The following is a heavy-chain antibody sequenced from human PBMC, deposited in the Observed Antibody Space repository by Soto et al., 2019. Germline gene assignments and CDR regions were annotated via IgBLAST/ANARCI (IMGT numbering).Heavy chain of an antibody. V-gene: IGHV2-5*08. CDR1: GGSISSYYW. Sequence: TLSLTCTVSGGSISSYYWSWIRQPPGKALEWLALIYWDDDKRYSPSLKSRLTITKDTSKNQVVLTMTNMDPVDTATYYCALRRGYCSGGSCYSIWFDPWGQGTLVTVSS. D-gene: IGHD2-15*01. J-gene: IGHJ5*02. CDR2: IYWDDDK. CDR3: ALRRGYCSGGSCYSIWFDP.